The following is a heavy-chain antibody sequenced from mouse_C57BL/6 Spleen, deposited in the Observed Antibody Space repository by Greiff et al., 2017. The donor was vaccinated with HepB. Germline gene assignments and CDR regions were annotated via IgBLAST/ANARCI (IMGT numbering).Heavy chain of an antibody. Sequence: VQLQQSGAELARPGASVKLSCKASGYTFTSYGISWVKQRTGQGLEWIGEIYPRSGNTYYNEKFKGKATLTADNSSSTAYMELRSLTSEDSAVYFCAPLTGTKKDYYAMDDWGQGTSVTVSS. CDR1: GYTFTSYG. D-gene: IGHD4-1*01. J-gene: IGHJ4*01. CDR3: APLTGTKKDYYAMDD. V-gene: IGHV1-81*01. CDR2: IYPRSGNT.